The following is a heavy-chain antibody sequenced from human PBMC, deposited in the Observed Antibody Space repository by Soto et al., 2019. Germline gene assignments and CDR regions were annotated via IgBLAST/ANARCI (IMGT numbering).Heavy chain of an antibody. CDR3: TRDRPGGYYSSGLFDP. CDR1: GYTFSNYG. Sequence: QVQLVQSGAEVKKPGASVSVSCKASGYTFSNYGIDWVRQAPGQGLEWMGWISVYNGDTNYAQKYQGRVTMTPDTSTSTAYMELRSLRSDDTAVYYCTRDRPGGYYSSGLFDPWGQGTQVTVSS. CDR2: ISVYNGDT. V-gene: IGHV1-18*04. J-gene: IGHJ5*02. D-gene: IGHD3-10*01.